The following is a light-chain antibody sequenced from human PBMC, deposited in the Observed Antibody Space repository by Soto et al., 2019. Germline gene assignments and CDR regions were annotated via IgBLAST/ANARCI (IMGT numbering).Light chain of an antibody. CDR2: EVS. J-gene: IGLJ1*01. CDR3: TSYTATSTYV. V-gene: IGLV2-14*01. CDR1: SSDVGYYNY. Sequence: QSVLTQPASVSGSPGQSITISCTGTSSDVGYYNYVSWYQQHPGNAPKLMIYEVSNRPSGVSNRFSGSKSGNTASLTISGLQAEDEADYYCTSYTATSTYVFGTGTKLTVL.